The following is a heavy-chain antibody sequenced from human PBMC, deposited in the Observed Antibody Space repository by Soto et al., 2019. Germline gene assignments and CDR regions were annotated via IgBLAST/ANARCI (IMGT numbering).Heavy chain of an antibody. CDR3: AKYSGYDRFDYGTRREAFDI. D-gene: IGHD5-12*01. CDR1: GFTFSSYA. Sequence: PGGSLRLSCAASGFTFSSYAMSWVRQAPGKWLEWVSAISGSGGSTYYADSVKGRFTISRDNSKNTLYLQMNSLRAEDTAVYYCAKYSGYDRFDYGTRREAFDIWGQGTMVTVSS. V-gene: IGHV3-23*01. J-gene: IGHJ3*02. CDR2: ISGSGGST.